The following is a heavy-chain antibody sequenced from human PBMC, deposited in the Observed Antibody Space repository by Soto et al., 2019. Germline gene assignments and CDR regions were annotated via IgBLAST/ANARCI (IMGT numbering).Heavy chain of an antibody. CDR3: ARGLRSSSSPFYAYFGGMDV. D-gene: IGHD6-6*01. Sequence: PGESLKISCKGSGYSFTTYWIGWVRQVPGKGLEWMGIIYPGDSDSRYSPSFQGQVTISADKSISTAYLQWNNLKASDTAIYYCARGLRSSSSPFYAYFGGMDVWGQGTTVTVS. CDR2: IYPGDSDS. V-gene: IGHV5-51*01. CDR1: GYSFTTYW. J-gene: IGHJ6*02.